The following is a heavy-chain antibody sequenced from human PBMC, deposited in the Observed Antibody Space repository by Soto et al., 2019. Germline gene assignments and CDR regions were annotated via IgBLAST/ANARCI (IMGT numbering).Heavy chain of an antibody. CDR2: INDSGSS. CDR1: GGSFSGYY. CDR3: ARGAHRWIHKFYYALDV. V-gene: IGHV4-34*01. J-gene: IGHJ6*02. D-gene: IGHD2-2*03. Sequence: PSETLSLTCAVYGGSFSGYYWTWIRQPPGKGLEWIGEINDSGSSNYNPSLKSRVTISVDTSKNQFSLRLNSVTAADTAVYYCARGAHRWIHKFYYALDVWGQGTTVTVSS.